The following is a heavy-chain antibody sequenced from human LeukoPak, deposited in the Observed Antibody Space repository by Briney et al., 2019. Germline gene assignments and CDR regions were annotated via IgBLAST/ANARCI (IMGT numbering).Heavy chain of an antibody. CDR1: GYTLTGYD. D-gene: IGHD6-13*01. CDR3: ARARRAAAGTIPD. J-gene: IGHJ4*02. Sequence: ASVKVSCKASGYTLTGYDMHWVRQAPGQGLEWMGWINPNSGGTNYAQKFQGWVTMTRDTSISTAYMELSRLRSDDTAVYYCARARRAAAGTIPDWGQGTLVTVSS. V-gene: IGHV1-2*04. CDR2: INPNSGGT.